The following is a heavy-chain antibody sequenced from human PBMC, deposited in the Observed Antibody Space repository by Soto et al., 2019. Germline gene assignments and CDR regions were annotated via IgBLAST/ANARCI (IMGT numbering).Heavy chain of an antibody. CDR3: ARDSYLMYSSSSRFSDYYYGMDV. D-gene: IGHD6-6*01. CDR1: GYTFTSYG. Sequence: QVQLVQSGAEVKKPGASVKVSCKASGYTFTSYGISWVRQAPGQGLEGMGWISAYNGNTNYAQKLQGRVTMTTDTSTSAAYMELRSLRSDDTAVYYCARDSYLMYSSSSRFSDYYYGMDVWGQGTTVTVSS. CDR2: ISAYNGNT. J-gene: IGHJ6*02. V-gene: IGHV1-18*01.